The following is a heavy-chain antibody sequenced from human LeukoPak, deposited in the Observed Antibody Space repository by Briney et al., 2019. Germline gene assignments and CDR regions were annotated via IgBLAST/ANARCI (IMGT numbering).Heavy chain of an antibody. CDR3: ARHVGSSGWFDY. CDR1: GFTFSDYY. CDR2: ISRSGTTI. J-gene: IGHJ4*02. V-gene: IGHV3-11*01. D-gene: IGHD6-19*01. Sequence: GGSLRLSCAASGFTFSDYYMSWIRQAPGKGLQWVSYISRSGTTIYYADSVKGRFTISRDNRKNSLFLQMNSLTAEDTAVYYCARHVGSSGWFDYWGQGTLVTVSS.